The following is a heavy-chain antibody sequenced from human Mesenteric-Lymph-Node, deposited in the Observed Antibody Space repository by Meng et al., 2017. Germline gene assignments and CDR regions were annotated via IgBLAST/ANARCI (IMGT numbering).Heavy chain of an antibody. CDR2: FDPEDGET. D-gene: IGHD6-6*01. J-gene: IGHJ3*02. CDR3: ARVRLSIAALDTWAFDI. Sequence: ASVKVSCKVSGYTLTELSIHWVRQAPGKGLEWMGGFDPEDGETIYAQRFQGRVTMTRDTSTSTVYMELSSLRSEDTAVYYCARVRLSIAALDTWAFDIWGQGTMVTVSS. CDR1: GYTLTELS. V-gene: IGHV1-24*01.